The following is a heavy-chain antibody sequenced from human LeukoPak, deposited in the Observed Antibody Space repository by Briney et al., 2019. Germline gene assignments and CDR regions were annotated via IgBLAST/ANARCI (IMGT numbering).Heavy chain of an antibody. CDR1: GYTFTGYY. Sequence: GASVKVSCNASGYTFTGYYMHWVRQAPGQGLEWMGWINPNSGGTNYAQKFQGRVTMTRDTSTSTVYMELSSLRSEDTAVYYCARDCVVVVPAANPIVGSYYYYGMDVWAKGPRSPSP. J-gene: IGHJ6*02. V-gene: IGHV1-2*02. CDR3: ARDCVVVVPAANPIVGSYYYYGMDV. CDR2: INPNSGGT. D-gene: IGHD2-2*01.